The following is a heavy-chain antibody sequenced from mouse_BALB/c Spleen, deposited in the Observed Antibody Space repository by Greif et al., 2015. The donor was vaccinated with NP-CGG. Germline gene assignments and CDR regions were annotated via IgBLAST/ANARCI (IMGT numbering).Heavy chain of an antibody. V-gene: IGHV5-17*02. D-gene: IGHD2-3*01. Sequence: EVQLVESGGGLVLLGGSRELSCAASGFTFSSFGMHWVRQAPEKGLEWVAYISSGSSTIYYADTVKGRFTITRDNPKNTLFLQVTSLRSEDTAMYYCARDDGYYPYAMDYWGQGTSVTVSS. CDR1: GFTFSSFG. CDR3: ARDDGYYPYAMDY. CDR2: ISSGSSTI. J-gene: IGHJ4*01.